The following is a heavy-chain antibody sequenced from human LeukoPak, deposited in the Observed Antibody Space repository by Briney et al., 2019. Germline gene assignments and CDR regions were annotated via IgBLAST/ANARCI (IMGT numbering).Heavy chain of an antibody. Sequence: SETLSLTCTVSGGPVSGYFWSWIRQPPGKGLEWVGYIYYSGYTIYSPSFGSRVTISVDTSKNHFSLRLRYVTAADTALFYCARHDHLGLYQHGMDVWGQGTTVTVSS. J-gene: IGHJ6*02. CDR1: GGPVSGYF. D-gene: IGHD1-14*01. CDR2: IYYSGYT. V-gene: IGHV4-59*08. CDR3: ARHDHLGLYQHGMDV.